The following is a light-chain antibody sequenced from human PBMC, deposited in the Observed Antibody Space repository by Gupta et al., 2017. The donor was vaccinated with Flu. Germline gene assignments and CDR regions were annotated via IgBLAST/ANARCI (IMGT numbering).Light chain of an antibody. CDR1: QSVLYSSNHKNY. CDR2: WAS. V-gene: IGKV4-1*01. CDR3: QQYYNTPIT. Sequence: DIVMTQSPDSLAVYLGARATISCKSSQSVLYSSNHKNYLAWYQQNPGQPPKLLIYWASTRESGVPDRFSGSGSGTDFTLTISSLQAEDVAVYYCQQYYNTPITFGQGTRLEIK. J-gene: IGKJ5*01.